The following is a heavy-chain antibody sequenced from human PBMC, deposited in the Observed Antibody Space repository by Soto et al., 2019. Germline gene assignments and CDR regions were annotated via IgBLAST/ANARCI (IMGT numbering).Heavy chain of an antibody. J-gene: IGHJ4*02. V-gene: IGHV3-23*01. Sequence: PGGSLRLSCAASGFTFSSYAMSWVRQAPGKGLEWVSAISGSGGSTYYADSVKGRFTISRDNSKNTLHLQMNSLRAEDTAVYYCAKLSGKKCSSTSCYIDYWGQGTLVTVSS. CDR3: AKLSGKKCSSTSCYIDY. CDR1: GFTFSSYA. D-gene: IGHD2-2*02. CDR2: ISGSGGST.